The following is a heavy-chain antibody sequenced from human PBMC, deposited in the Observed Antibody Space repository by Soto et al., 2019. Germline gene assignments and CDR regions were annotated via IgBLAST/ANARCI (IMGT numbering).Heavy chain of an antibody. CDR2: IYHSGTT. Sequence: SETLSLTCAVSGFSISSGYFWGWIRQPPGKGPEWLGSIYHSGTTYYNPSVKGRVTISVDTSKNQFSLKMSSVTAADTAVYYRARDSSGYYWFDPWGQGTLVTVSS. J-gene: IGHJ5*02. D-gene: IGHD3-22*01. CDR1: GFSISSGYF. V-gene: IGHV4-38-2*02. CDR3: ARDSSGYYWFDP.